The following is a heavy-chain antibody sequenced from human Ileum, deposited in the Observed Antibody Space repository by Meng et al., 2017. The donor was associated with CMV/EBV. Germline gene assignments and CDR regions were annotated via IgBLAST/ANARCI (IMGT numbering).Heavy chain of an antibody. CDR2: IDPSGSA. J-gene: IGHJ5*02. D-gene: IGHD2-21*01. CDR1: GGSFSGSVF. V-gene: IGHV4-4*07. CDR3: ARECVGEGDWCHWDYWFDP. Sequence: VHLAVSGARLVNTSVTLSPTCTVSGGSFSGSVFWSWVRRAAGKRLEWIGRIDPSGSANYNPSLQGRITVSIDTSNNQFSLTLTSVTAADTAVYYCARECVGEGDWCHWDYWFDPWGQGTLVTVSS.